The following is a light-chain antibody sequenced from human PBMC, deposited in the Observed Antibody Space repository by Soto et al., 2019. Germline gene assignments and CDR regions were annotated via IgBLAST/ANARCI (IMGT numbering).Light chain of an antibody. V-gene: IGLV2-14*01. Sequence: QSALTQPASVSGSPGQTITISCSGSSSDIGDYDHVSWYQHHPAKAPKLIIYGVDNRPSGVSDRFSGSKSGKTTSLTISGLQAEDEADYYCSSYTTTNPHVIFGGGTKLTVL. J-gene: IGLJ2*01. CDR2: GVD. CDR1: SSDIGDYDH. CDR3: SSYTTTNPHVI.